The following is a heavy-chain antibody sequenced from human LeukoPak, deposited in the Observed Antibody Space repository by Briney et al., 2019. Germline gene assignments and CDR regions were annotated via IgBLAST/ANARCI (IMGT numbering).Heavy chain of an antibody. V-gene: IGHV3-9*01. D-gene: IGHD2-2*02. CDR3: AKVHCSSADCFTGGFDC. CDR2: FNWNTGNI. Sequence: PGGSLRLSCAASGFTFDDYAVHWVRQVPGKGLEWVSGFNWNTGNIDYADSVKGRFTISRDNAKNFLYLQMNSLRTEDTAFYYCAKVHCSSADCFTGGFDCWGQGTLVIVSS. J-gene: IGHJ4*02. CDR1: GFTFDDYA.